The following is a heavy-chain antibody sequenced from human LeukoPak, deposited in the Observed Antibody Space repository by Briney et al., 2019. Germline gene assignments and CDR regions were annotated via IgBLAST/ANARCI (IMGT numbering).Heavy chain of an antibody. CDR2: INSDGSST. J-gene: IGHJ4*02. D-gene: IGHD2-2*01. V-gene: IGHV3-74*01. CDR3: ARALDSSSSRYQAFEE. Sequence: GGSLRLSCAASGFTFNSYWMHWAGQAPGKGLVWVSRINSDGSSTSYADSVKGRFTISRDNAKNTLYLQMNSLRAEDTAVYYCARALDSSSSRYQAFEEWGQGTLVTVSS. CDR1: GFTFNSYW.